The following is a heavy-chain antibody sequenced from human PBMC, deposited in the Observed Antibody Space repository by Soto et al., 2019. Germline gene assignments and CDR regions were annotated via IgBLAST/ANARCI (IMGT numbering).Heavy chain of an antibody. CDR3: ARENCNNGVCYGSDYYYDYYMGV. V-gene: IGHV1-69*04. CDR1: GVTFSSYT. Sequence: GASVKVSCKASGVTFSSYTISWVRQAPGQGLEWMGRIIPILGIANYAQKFQGRVTITADKSTSTAYMELSSLRSEDTAVYYCARENCNNGVCYGSDYYYDYYMGVWGKGTTVTVSS. J-gene: IGHJ6*03. D-gene: IGHD2-8*01. CDR2: IIPILGIA.